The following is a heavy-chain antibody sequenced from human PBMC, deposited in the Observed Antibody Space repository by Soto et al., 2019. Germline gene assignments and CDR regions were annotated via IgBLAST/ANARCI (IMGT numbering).Heavy chain of an antibody. Sequence: EVRLVQSGGGLVKPGGSLRLSCAASGFTFSTYSMNWVRQAPGKGLEWVSSLSRTSTYIYYADSVKGRVTISRDNAKNSLYLQMSSLRAEDTAVYYCARGVAVAGTWWFDPWGQGTLVTVSS. V-gene: IGHV3-21*01. CDR1: GFTFSTYS. CDR3: ARGVAVAGTWWFDP. D-gene: IGHD6-19*01. J-gene: IGHJ5*02. CDR2: LSRTSTYI.